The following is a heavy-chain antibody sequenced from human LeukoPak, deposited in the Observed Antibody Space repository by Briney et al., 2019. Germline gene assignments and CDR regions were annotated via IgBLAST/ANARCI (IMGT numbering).Heavy chain of an antibody. V-gene: IGHV3-15*01. CDR2: IKSNTDGGTT. CDR3: TTSSGFGYYYDSGRKDI. J-gene: IGHJ3*02. Sequence: GGSLRLSCAASGFTFSNAWMSWVRQAPGKGLEWVGRIKSNTDGGTTDYAAPVKGRFSISRDDSKNTLYLQMNSLKTEDTAVYYCTTSSGFGYYYDSGRKDIWGQGTMVTVSS. CDR1: GFTFSNAW. D-gene: IGHD3-10*01.